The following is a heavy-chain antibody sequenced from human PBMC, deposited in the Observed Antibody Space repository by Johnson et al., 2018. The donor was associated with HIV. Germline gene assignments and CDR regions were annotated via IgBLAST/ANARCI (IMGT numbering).Heavy chain of an antibody. CDR3: AKLAIDYSGAWYGLTFDI. CDR2: ISDSGDNT. J-gene: IGHJ3*02. V-gene: IGHV3-23*04. Sequence: VRLVESGGGLVQPGGSLRLSCAASGFTFTTSAMSWVRQAPGKGLECVSAISDSGDNTYYADSVRGRFAISRDNSKNTLYLQMNSLRAEDSAVYYCAKLAIDYSGAWYGLTFDIWGQGTMVTVSS. D-gene: IGHD6-19*01. CDR1: GFTFTTSA.